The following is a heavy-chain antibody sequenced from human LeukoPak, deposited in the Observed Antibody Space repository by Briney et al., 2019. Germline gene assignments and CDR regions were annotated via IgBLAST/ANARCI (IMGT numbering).Heavy chain of an antibody. CDR3: ARNLYGGNLNYFDY. CDR2: IFYSGST. Sequence: SETLSLTCTVSGDSIRNYYWSWVRQPPGKGLEWIGYIFYSGSTNYNPSLKSRVTISVDTSKNQFSLKLSSVTAADTAVYYCARNLYGGNLNYFDYWGQGTLVTVSS. J-gene: IGHJ4*02. V-gene: IGHV4-59*01. D-gene: IGHD4-23*01. CDR1: GDSIRNYY.